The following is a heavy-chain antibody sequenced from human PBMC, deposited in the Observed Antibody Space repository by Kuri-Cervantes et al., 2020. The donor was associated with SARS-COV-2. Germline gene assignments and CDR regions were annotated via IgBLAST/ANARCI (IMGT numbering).Heavy chain of an antibody. CDR1: GYTFTSYD. V-gene: IGHV1-69*13. J-gene: IGHJ4*02. Sequence: SVKVSCKASGYTFTSYDINWVRQAPGQGLEWMGGIIPTFGTADYAQKFQGRVTITADESTSTVYMELTSLRSDDTAMYYCARDCSGTDCNVIVYALSDWGQGTLVTVSS. CDR3: ARDCSGTDCNVIVYALSD. D-gene: IGHD2-8*01. CDR2: IIPTFGTA.